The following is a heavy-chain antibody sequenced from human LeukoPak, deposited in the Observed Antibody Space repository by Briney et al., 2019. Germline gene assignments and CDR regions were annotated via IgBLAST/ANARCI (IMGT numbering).Heavy chain of an antibody. CDR3: ARSQSGSYPDDY. V-gene: IGHV4-30-2*06. D-gene: IGHD1-26*01. Sequence: SETLSLTCAVANESVSRGSYSWSWIRQSPGKGLEWIGYIYYTGGTYYNPSLKSRVTISADKSKNEFSLKLSSVTAADTAVYYCARSQSGSYPDDYWDQGTLVTVSS. J-gene: IGHJ4*02. CDR1: NESVSRGSYS. CDR2: IYYTGGT.